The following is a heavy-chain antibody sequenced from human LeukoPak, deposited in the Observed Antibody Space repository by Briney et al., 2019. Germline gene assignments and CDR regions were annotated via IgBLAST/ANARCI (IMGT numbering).Heavy chain of an antibody. D-gene: IGHD3-9*01. CDR3: ARGRAYDILTGYYNSGGYYFDY. J-gene: IGHJ4*02. V-gene: IGHV4-30-2*01. CDR1: GGSISSGGYS. CDR2: IYHSGST. Sequence: SETLSLTCAVSGGSISSGGYSWSWIRQPPGKGLEWIGYIYHSGSTYHNPSLKSRVTISVDRSKNQFSLKLSSVTAADTAVYYCARGRAYDILTGYYNSGGYYFDYWGQGTLVTVSS.